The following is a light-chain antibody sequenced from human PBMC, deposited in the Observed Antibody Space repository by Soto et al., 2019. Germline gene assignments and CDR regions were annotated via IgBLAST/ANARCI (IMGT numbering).Light chain of an antibody. Sequence: DIQMTQTPSSLSASVGDRVTITCRASQGISKYLAWYQQKPGKVPKLLIYAASTLPSGVPSRFSGSGSGTDFTLTISSLQPEDVATYYCQKYNSAPHTFGQGPKLEIK. V-gene: IGKV1-27*01. CDR2: AAS. J-gene: IGKJ2*01. CDR3: QKYNSAPHT. CDR1: QGISKY.